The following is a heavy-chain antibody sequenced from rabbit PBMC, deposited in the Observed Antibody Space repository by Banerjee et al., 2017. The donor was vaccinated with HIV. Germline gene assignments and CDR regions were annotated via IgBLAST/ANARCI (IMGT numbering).Heavy chain of an antibody. Sequence: QSLEESGGDLVKPGASLTLTCTASGVSFSSSSYMCWVRQAPGKGLEWIACLDSGSSGFTYFATWAKGRFTISKTSSTTVTLQMTSPTVADTATYFCARDTGTSFSSYGMDLWGQGTLVTVS. D-gene: IGHD7-1*01. V-gene: IGHV1S40*01. CDR3: ARDTGTSFSSYGMDL. CDR2: LDSGSSGFT. J-gene: IGHJ6*01. CDR1: GVSFSSSSY.